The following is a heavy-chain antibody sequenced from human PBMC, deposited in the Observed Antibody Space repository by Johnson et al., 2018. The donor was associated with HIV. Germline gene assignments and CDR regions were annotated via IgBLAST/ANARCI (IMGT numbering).Heavy chain of an antibody. CDR3: ARGGVVPAAFDI. CDR1: GFTFSSYT. V-gene: IGHV3-30*04. Sequence: QVQLVESGGGVVQPGRSLRLSCAASGFTFSSYTMHWVRQAPGKGLEWVAVISYDGKNKDYADPVKGRFTLSRDNSKNTLYLQLSSLRTEDTAVFYCARGGVVPAAFDIWGQGTMVTVSS. D-gene: IGHD2-2*01. J-gene: IGHJ3*02. CDR2: ISYDGKNK.